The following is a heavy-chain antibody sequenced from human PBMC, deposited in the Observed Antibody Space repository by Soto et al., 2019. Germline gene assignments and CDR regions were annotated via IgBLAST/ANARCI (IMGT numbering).Heavy chain of an antibody. Sequence: QVQLVQSGAEEKKPGASVKVSCKASGYTFTSYAMHWVRQAPGQRLEWMGWINAGNGNTKYSQKCQGRVTITRDTTASTDYMELSSLRSEDTAVYYCARSIVVVTALDYWGQGTLVTVSS. J-gene: IGHJ4*02. CDR2: INAGNGNT. CDR3: ARSIVVVTALDY. D-gene: IGHD2-21*02. CDR1: GYTFTSYA. V-gene: IGHV1-3*05.